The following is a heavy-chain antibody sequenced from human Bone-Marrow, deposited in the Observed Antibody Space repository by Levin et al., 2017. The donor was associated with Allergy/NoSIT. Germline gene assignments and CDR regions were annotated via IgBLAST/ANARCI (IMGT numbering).Heavy chain of an antibody. V-gene: IGHV1-46*01. D-gene: IGHD4-17*01. CDR3: ARDDDYDVGGDAFDI. Sequence: HGESLKISCKASGYTFTSYHIHWVRQAPGQGLEWMGIIIPSGDITSYAQKFQGRVTMTRDTSTSTVYMELSSLRSEDTAVYYCARDDDYDVGGDAFDIWGQGTMVTVSS. J-gene: IGHJ3*02. CDR1: GYTFTSYH. CDR2: IIPSGDIT.